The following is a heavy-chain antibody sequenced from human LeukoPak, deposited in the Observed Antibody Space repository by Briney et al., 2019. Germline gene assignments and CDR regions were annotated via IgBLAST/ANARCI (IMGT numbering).Heavy chain of an antibody. D-gene: IGHD6-19*01. V-gene: IGHV3-7*04. CDR3: AGGSGWLIDY. J-gene: IGHJ4*02. CDR2: LKQDGSEK. CDR1: GFTFSSYW. Sequence: GGSLRISCAGSGFTFSSYWMNWVRQAPGKGLEWVANLKQDGSEKYYMDSVKGRFTISRDNAKNSLYLQMNSLRADDTAVYFCAGGSGWLIDYWGQGTLVTVSS.